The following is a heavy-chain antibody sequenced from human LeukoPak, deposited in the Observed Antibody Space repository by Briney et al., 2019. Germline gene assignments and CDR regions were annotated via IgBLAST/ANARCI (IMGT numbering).Heavy chain of an antibody. Sequence: HPGGSPRLSCAASGFTVSSNYMSWVRQAPGKGLECVSVLYSDGTTYYADSVKGRFTISRDNSKNTLYLQMNSLRAEDTAVYYCARARAVTTLAYWGQGTLVAVSS. D-gene: IGHD4-17*01. J-gene: IGHJ4*02. CDR2: LYSDGTT. CDR1: GFTVSSNY. V-gene: IGHV3-53*01. CDR3: ARARAVTTLAY.